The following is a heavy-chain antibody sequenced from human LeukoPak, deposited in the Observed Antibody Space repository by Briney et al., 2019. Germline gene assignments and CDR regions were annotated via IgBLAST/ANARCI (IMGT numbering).Heavy chain of an antibody. CDR3: ARGHSPVTTKVSYFQH. V-gene: IGHV4-34*01. CDR1: GGXFSGYY. CDR2: INHSGST. J-gene: IGHJ1*01. D-gene: IGHD4-17*01. Sequence: PSETLSLTCAVYGGXFSGYYWSWIRQPPGKGLKWIGEINHSGSTNYNPSLKSRVTILVDTSKNQFSLKLSSVTAADTAVYYCARGHSPVTTKVSYFQHWGQGTLVTVSS.